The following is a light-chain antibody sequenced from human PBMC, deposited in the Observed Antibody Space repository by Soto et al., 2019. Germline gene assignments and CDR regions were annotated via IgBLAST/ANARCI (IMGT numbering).Light chain of an antibody. J-gene: IGLJ3*02. Sequence: QSALTQPASVSGSPGQSITISCTGTSRDVGGYNYVSWHQQHPGKAPKVIITEVSNRPSGVSNRFSGSKSGNTASLTISGLQAEDEADYYCSSFTTNNTWVFGGGTKLTVL. V-gene: IGLV2-14*01. CDR1: SRDVGGYNY. CDR2: EVS. CDR3: SSFTTNNTWV.